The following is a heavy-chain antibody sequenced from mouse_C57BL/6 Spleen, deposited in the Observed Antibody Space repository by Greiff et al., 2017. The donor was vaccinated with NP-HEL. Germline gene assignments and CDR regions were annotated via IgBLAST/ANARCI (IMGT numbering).Heavy chain of an antibody. CDR1: GYTFTSYC. CDR2: IYPRGGNT. Sequence: VMLVESGAELVRPGASVKLSCKASGYTFTSYCMSWVKQRTGQGLEWIGEIYPRGGNTYYTEKFKGKATLTADKSSSTAYMELRSLTSEDSAVDFCARDYYRSNWYALDYWGQGTTVTVAS. D-gene: IGHD1-1*01. CDR3: ARDYYRSNWYALDY. J-gene: IGHJ4*01. V-gene: IGHV1-81*01.